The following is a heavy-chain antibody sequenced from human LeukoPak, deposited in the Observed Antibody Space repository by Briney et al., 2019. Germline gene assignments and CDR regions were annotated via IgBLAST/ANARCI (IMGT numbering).Heavy chain of an antibody. V-gene: IGHV3-53*01. J-gene: IGHJ4*02. CDR2: LYNTGNT. D-gene: IGHD6-13*01. CDR1: GFTVNSNY. Sequence: GGSLRLSCAASGFTVNSNYLSWVRQAPGKGREWVSTLYNTGNTYYANSVKGRFSISRDNSKNTLFLQMNSLRAEDTAVYYCARLTADGRLYFVDWGPGTLVTVSS. CDR3: ARLTADGRLYFVD.